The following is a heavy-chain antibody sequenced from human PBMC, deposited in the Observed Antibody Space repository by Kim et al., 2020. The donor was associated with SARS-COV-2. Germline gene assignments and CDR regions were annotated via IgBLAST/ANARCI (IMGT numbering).Heavy chain of an antibody. Sequence: DSVKGRFTISRDNSKNTLYLQMNSLRAEDTAVYYCAKVVGWGNYRFFDYWGQGTLVTVSS. J-gene: IGHJ4*02. D-gene: IGHD3-16*02. CDR3: AKVVGWGNYRFFDY. V-gene: IGHV3-23*01.